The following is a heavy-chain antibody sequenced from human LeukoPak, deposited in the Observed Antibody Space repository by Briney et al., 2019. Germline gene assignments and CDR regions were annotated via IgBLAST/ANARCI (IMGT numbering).Heavy chain of an antibody. Sequence: QSGGSLRLSCAVSGFSVSGYWMTWVRQAPGKGLEWVANIKQDGSEKNYVDSVKGRFTISRDNAENSLFLQMNSLRGEDTAVYYCAREWQGGIAAAATRIEGDYWGEGTLVAVSS. J-gene: IGHJ4*02. D-gene: IGHD6-13*01. CDR3: AREWQGGIAAAATRIEGDY. CDR2: IKQDGSEK. V-gene: IGHV3-7*01. CDR1: GFSVSGYW.